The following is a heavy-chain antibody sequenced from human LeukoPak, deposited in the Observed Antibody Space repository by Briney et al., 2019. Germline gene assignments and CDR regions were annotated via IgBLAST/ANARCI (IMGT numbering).Heavy chain of an antibody. J-gene: IGHJ4*02. CDR3: AKAACTTSCYYNC. D-gene: IGHD2-2*01. V-gene: IGHV3-23*01. CDR2: ISGTDGST. Sequence: GGSLRLSCAASGFTFSTYAMSWVRQAPGKGLEWVSTISGTDGSTYYADSVKGRFTISRDNSKNTLYLQMSSLRAEDTAVYYCAKAACTTSCYYNCWGPGTLVTVSS. CDR1: GFTFSTYA.